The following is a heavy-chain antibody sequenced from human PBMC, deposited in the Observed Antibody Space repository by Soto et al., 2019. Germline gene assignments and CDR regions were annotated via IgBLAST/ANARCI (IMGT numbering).Heavy chain of an antibody. J-gene: IGHJ4*02. Sequence: LRLSCAASGFTFSSYSMNWVRQAPGKGLEWVSSISSSSSYIYYADSVKGRFTISRDNAKNSLYLQMNSLRAEDTAVYYCAKDLLKDQLPSSIFDYWGQGTPVTVFS. CDR3: AKDLLKDQLPSSIFDY. V-gene: IGHV3-21*04. CDR2: ISSSSSYI. CDR1: GFTFSSYS. D-gene: IGHD2-2*01.